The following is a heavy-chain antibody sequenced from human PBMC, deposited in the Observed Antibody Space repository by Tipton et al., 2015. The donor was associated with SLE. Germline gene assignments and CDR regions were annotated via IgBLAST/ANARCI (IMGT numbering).Heavy chain of an antibody. V-gene: IGHV3-11*06. CDR1: GFTFSDYY. J-gene: IGHJ4*02. CDR3: ARGALNYGDYALGY. Sequence: SLRLSCAASGFTFSDYYMSWIRQAPGKGLEWVSYISSSSSYTNYADSVKGRFTISRDNAKNSLYLQMNSLRVEDTAVYYCARGALNYGDYALGYWGQGTLVPVSS. D-gene: IGHD4-17*01. CDR2: ISSSSSYT.